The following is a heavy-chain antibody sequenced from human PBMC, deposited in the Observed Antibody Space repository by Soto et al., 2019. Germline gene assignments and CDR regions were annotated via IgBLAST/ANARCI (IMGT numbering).Heavy chain of an antibody. V-gene: IGHV4-59*01. CDR2: ISYRGST. D-gene: IGHD3-22*01. Sequence: LSLTCTVSGGSISSYYWSWIRQPPGKGLEWIGYISYRGSTDYNPSLKSRVTISVDTSKNQFSLRLSSVTAADTAIYFCARVDYDSSGAYYLDYWGPGTLVTVSS. CDR3: ARVDYDSSGAYYLDY. J-gene: IGHJ4*02. CDR1: GGSISSYY.